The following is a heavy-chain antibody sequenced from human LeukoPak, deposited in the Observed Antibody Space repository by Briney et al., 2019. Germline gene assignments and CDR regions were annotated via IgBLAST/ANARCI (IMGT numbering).Heavy chain of an antibody. V-gene: IGHV4-30-4*01. D-gene: IGHD6-13*01. Sequence: SQTLSLTCTVSGGSISSGDYYWGWIRQPPGKGLEWIGYIYYSGSTYYNPSLKSRVTISVDTSKNQFSLKLSSVTAADTAVYYCARVLSSSWTPDGMDVWGQGTTVTVSS. CDR1: GGSISSGDYY. CDR3: ARVLSSSWTPDGMDV. J-gene: IGHJ6*02. CDR2: IYYSGST.